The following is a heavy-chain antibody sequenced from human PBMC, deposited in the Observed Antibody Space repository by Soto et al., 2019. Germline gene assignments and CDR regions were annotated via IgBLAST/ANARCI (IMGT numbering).Heavy chain of an antibody. CDR2: INPNSGGT. CDR1: GYTFTDYY. V-gene: IGHV1-2*02. J-gene: IGHJ6*02. D-gene: IGHD6-19*01. Sequence: QVQLVQSGAEVKKPGASAKVSCKASGYTFTDYYMHWVRQAPGQGLEWMGWINPNSGGTNYAQKFQGRVTMTRDTSISTAYMELNRLRSDDTAVYYCARDQSPSSGWPGMDVWGQGTTVTVSS. CDR3: ARDQSPSSGWPGMDV.